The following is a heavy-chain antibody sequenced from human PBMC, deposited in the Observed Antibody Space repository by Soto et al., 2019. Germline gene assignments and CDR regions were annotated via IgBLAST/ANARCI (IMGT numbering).Heavy chain of an antibody. CDR1: GFRFDDYA. D-gene: IGHD5-18*01. CDR2: ISWNHVTT. V-gene: IGHV3-9*01. Sequence: EVQLVESGGGLVQSGRSLRLSCAASGFRFDDYAMHWVRQAPGKGLEWLSGISWNHVTTGYADSVKGRFTISRDNAKNSLLLQMNSLRAEDSAVYYCVKERSGHSYADSWGQGTLVTVSS. CDR3: VKERSGHSYADS. J-gene: IGHJ4*02.